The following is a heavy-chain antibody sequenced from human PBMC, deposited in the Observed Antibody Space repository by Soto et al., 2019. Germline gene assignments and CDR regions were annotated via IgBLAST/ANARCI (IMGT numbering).Heavy chain of an antibody. V-gene: IGHV3-9*01. D-gene: IGHD2-15*01. Sequence: EVQLVESGGGLVQPGRSLRLSCAASGFTFDDYAMHWVRQAPGKGLEWVSGISWNSGSIGYADSVKGRFTISRDNAKNSLYLQMNSLRAEDTALYYCVAGVVVAAFDAFDIWGQGTMVTVSS. CDR3: VAGVVVAAFDAFDI. J-gene: IGHJ3*02. CDR2: ISWNSGSI. CDR1: GFTFDDYA.